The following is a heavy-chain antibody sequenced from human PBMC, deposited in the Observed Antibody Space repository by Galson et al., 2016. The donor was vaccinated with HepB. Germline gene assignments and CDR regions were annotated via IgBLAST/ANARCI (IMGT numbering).Heavy chain of an antibody. Sequence: SLRLSCAASGFTFSDYYMSWIRQAPGKGLEWVSYISSTSIYSNYADSVKGRFTIFRDNAKNSLYLQMTSLRDEDTAVYYCAREEGGYASSYFVNDYWGQGALVTPSS. CDR2: ISSTSIYS. V-gene: IGHV3-11*06. CDR3: AREEGGYASSYFVNDY. D-gene: IGHD2-2*01. J-gene: IGHJ4*02. CDR1: GFTFSDYY.